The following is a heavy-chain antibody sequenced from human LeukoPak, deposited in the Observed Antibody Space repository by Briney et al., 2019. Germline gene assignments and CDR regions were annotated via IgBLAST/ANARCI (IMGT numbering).Heavy chain of an antibody. Sequence: LGESLKISCKVSGYSFTSYWIGWVRQMPGKGVEWMEIIYPGDSDTRYSPSYQGQVTISADKSISTAYLQWSSLKASDTAMLYCARPDYYDSSGYYYVGAFDIWGQGTMVTVSS. J-gene: IGHJ3*02. V-gene: IGHV5-51*01. CDR2: IYPGDSDT. CDR1: GYSFTSYW. D-gene: IGHD3-22*01. CDR3: ARPDYYDSSGYYYVGAFDI.